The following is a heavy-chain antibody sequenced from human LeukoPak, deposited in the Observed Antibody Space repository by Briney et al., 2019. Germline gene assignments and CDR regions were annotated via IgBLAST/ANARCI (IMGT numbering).Heavy chain of an antibody. CDR3: ARDVLRYFDWLLYSNAFDI. D-gene: IGHD3-9*01. Sequence: ASVKVSCKASGYTFTSYYMHWVRQAPGQGLEWMGIINPSGGSTSYAQKLQGRVTMTTDTSTSTAYMELRSLRSDDTAVYYCARDVLRYFDWLLYSNAFDIWGQGTMVTVSS. CDR1: GYTFTSYY. V-gene: IGHV1-46*01. J-gene: IGHJ3*02. CDR2: INPSGGST.